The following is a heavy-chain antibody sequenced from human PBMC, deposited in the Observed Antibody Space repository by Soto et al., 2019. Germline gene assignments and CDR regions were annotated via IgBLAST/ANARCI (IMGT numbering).Heavy chain of an antibody. V-gene: IGHV4-59*08. J-gene: IGHJ5*02. D-gene: IGHD2-15*01. CDR1: GGSISSYY. CDR3: ARHYCSGGSCYRDNWFDP. Sequence: PSEILSLTCTVSGGSISSYYWSWIRQPPGKGLEWIGYIYYSGSTNYNPSLKSRVTISVDTSKNQFSLKLSSVTAADTAVYYCARHYCSGGSCYRDNWFDPWGQGTLVNVSS. CDR2: IYYSGST.